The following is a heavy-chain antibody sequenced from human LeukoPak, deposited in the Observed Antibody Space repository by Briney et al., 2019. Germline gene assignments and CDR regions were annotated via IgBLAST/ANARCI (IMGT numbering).Heavy chain of an antibody. CDR1: EFTFSSYS. J-gene: IGHJ4*02. CDR2: ISSSSRHI. V-gene: IGHV3-21*01. D-gene: IGHD5-24*01. Sequence: AGGSLRLSCAASEFTFSSYSMNWVRQAPGKGLEWISSISSSSRHIYYADSVKGRFTISRDNAKNSLYLQMNSLRAEDTAVYYCARGIRLQRGEDYFDYWGQGTLVTVSS. CDR3: ARGIRLQRGEDYFDY.